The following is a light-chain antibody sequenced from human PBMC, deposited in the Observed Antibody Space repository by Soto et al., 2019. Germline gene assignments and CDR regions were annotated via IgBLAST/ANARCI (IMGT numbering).Light chain of an antibody. Sequence: QSALTQPASVSGSAGQSITIFCSGTMRDVGAYNLVSWYQQHPGSAPKLIIYEVRSRPSGISSRFSGSRSGNTASQAIPGLQPEDEGYYYCNAYTARSTLVYGGGTKHTDL. J-gene: IGLJ3*02. CDR2: EVR. CDR3: NAYTARSTLV. V-gene: IGLV2-14*01. CDR1: MRDVGAYNL.